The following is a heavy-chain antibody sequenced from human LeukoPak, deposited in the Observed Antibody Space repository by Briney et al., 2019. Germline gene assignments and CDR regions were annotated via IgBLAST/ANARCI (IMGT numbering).Heavy chain of an antibody. CDR3: ARGMGWFDP. J-gene: IGHJ5*02. CDR1: GGSISSSSYY. D-gene: IGHD1-14*01. CDR2: ICYSGST. V-gene: IGHV4-39*01. Sequence: SETLSLTCTVSGGSISSSSYYWGWIRQPPGKGLEWIGSICYSGSTYYNPSLKSRVTISVDTSKNQFSLKLSSVTAADTAVYYCARGMGWFDPWGQGTLVTVSS.